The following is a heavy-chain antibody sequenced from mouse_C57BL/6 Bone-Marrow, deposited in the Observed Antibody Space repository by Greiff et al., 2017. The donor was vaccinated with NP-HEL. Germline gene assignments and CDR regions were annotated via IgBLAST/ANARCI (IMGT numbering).Heavy chain of an antibody. D-gene: IGHD1-1*01. V-gene: IGHV1-52*01. J-gene: IGHJ3*01. CDR1: GYTFTSYW. Sequence: QVHVKQPGAELVRPGSSVKLSCKASGYTFTSYWMHWVKQRPIQGLEWIGNIDPSDSETHYNQKFKDKATLTVDKSSSTAYMQLSSLTSEDSAVYYCARGDYYGSSDAYWGQGTLVTVSA. CDR2: IDPSDSET. CDR3: ARGDYYGSSDAY.